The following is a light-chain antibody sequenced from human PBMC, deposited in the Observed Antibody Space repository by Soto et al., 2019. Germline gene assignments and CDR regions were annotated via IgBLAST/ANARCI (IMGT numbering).Light chain of an antibody. V-gene: IGKV1-39*01. CDR3: QQSYSTRYT. CDR1: QGIRND. Sequence: DIQMTQSPSSLSASVGDRVTITCRASQGIRNDLAWFQQKPGKAPKRLIYAASNLQSGVPSRFSGGGSGTDFNLTISSLQPGDSATYYCQQSYSTRYTFGQGTKLEIK. CDR2: AAS. J-gene: IGKJ2*01.